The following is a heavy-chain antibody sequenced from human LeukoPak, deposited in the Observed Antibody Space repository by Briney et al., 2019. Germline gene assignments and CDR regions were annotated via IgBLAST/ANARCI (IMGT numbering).Heavy chain of an antibody. V-gene: IGHV3-23*01. D-gene: IGHD6-6*01. CDR1: GFTFSSYA. Sequence: GGSLRLSCAASGFTFSSYAMNWVRQAPGKGLEWVSGISNSGGSTYYADSVKGRSTISRDNSKNTLYLQMNSLRAEDTAVYYCAKETSSSFDYWGQGTLVTVSS. J-gene: IGHJ4*02. CDR3: AKETSSSFDY. CDR2: ISNSGGST.